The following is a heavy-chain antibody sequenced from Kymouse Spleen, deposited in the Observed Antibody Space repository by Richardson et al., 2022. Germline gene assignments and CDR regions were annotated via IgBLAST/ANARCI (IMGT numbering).Heavy chain of an antibody. D-gene: IGHD6-6*01. Sequence: QVQLVESGGGVVQPGRSLRLSCAASGFTFSSYGMHWVRQAPGKGLEWVAVIWYDGSNKYYADSVKGRFTISRDNSKNTLYLQMNSLRAEDTAVYYCARGNGAARPDYYYYGMDVWGQGTTVTVSS. CDR1: GFTFSSYG. CDR3: ARGNGAARPDYYYYGMDV. V-gene: IGHV3-33*01. J-gene: IGHJ6*02. CDR2: IWYDGSNK.